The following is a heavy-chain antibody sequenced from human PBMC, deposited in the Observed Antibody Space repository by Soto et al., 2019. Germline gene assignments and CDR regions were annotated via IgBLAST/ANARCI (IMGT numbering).Heavy chain of an antibody. V-gene: IGHV3-30-3*01. CDR3: ARYGATQPWRPWYFDL. D-gene: IGHD3-10*01. CDR1: GFTFSNYA. Sequence: QVQLVESGGGVVQPGRSLRLSCAASGFTFSNYAMHWVRQAPGKGLEWVAIVSYDGNNQYYADSVKSRFTISRDNSENRLYLQMNSLRAEDTAVYYCARYGATQPWRPWYFDLWGRGTLVTVSS. J-gene: IGHJ2*01. CDR2: VSYDGNNQ.